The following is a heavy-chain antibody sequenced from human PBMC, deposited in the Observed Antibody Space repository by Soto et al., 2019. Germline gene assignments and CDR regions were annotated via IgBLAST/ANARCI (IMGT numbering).Heavy chain of an antibody. Sequence: EVQLVESGGGLVKPGGSLRLSCAASGFTFSSYSMNWVRQAPGKGLEWVSSISSSSSYIHYADSVKGRFTISRDNAKNSLYLQMNSLRAEDTAVYYCAREDYDFWSGTNVHRFDPWGQGTLVTVSS. V-gene: IGHV3-21*01. CDR3: AREDYDFWSGTNVHRFDP. CDR1: GFTFSSYS. CDR2: ISSSSSYI. J-gene: IGHJ5*02. D-gene: IGHD3-3*01.